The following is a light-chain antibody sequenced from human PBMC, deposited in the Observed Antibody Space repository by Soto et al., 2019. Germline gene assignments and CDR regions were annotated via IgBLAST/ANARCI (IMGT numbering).Light chain of an antibody. J-gene: IGKJ2*01. CDR1: QNINIW. CDR3: QQYNHYYT. CDR2: RAS. V-gene: IGKV1-5*03. Sequence: DIQMTQSPSTLSASVGDRVTITCRASQNINIWLAWYQQRPGKAPKLLIYRASTLESGVPSRFSGGGSGTEFSLTISSLQPDDFATYYCQQYNHYYTFGQGTKLEIK.